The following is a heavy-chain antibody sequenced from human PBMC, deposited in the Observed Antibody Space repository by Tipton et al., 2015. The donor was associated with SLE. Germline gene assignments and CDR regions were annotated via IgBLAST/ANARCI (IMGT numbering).Heavy chain of an antibody. CDR1: GGSITSSSSY. D-gene: IGHD2-2*02. V-gene: IGHV4-39*07. J-gene: IGHJ4*02. CDR2: IYYSGST. CDR3: ASTISEGPYYFDY. Sequence: TLSLTCTVSGGSITSSSSYWVWIRQPPGKRLEWIGSIYYSGSTYYNPSLKSRITMSVDTSKSQFSLKLSSVTAADTAMYYCASTISEGPYYFDYWGQGTLVTVSS.